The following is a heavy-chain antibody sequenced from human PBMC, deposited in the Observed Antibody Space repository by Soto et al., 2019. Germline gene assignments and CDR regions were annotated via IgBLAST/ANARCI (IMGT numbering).Heavy chain of an antibody. Sequence: SETLSLTCAVYGGSFSGYYWSWIRQPPGKGLEWIGEINHSGSTNYNPSLKSRVTISVDTSKNQFSLKLSSVTAADTAVYYCARGLVYAFDYWGQGTLVTVSP. CDR2: INHSGST. J-gene: IGHJ4*02. V-gene: IGHV4-34*01. CDR3: ARGLVYAFDY. D-gene: IGHD2-8*01. CDR1: GGSFSGYY.